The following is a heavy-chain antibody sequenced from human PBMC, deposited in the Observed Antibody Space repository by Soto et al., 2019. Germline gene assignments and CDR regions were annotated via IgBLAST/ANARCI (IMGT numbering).Heavy chain of an antibody. J-gene: IGHJ6*02. D-gene: IGHD5-18*01. V-gene: IGHV1-46*01. CDR3: ARDWGYSYGYGIYYGMDV. CDR2: INPSGGST. Sequence: GASVKDSCKASGYTFTSYYMHWVRQAPGQGLEWMGIINPSGGSTSYAQKFQGRVTMTRDTSTSTVYMELSSLRSEDTAVYYCARDWGYSYGYGIYYGMDVWGQGTTVTSP. CDR1: GYTFTSYY.